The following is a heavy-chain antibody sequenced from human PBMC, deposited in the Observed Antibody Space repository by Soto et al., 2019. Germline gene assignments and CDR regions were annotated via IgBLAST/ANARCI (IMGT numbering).Heavy chain of an antibody. Sequence: QIELQESGPGLIKPSQTLSLTCNVPNLALQTGQFFWSWIRRPPGKGLEWLGDRHISGGSPYNPSVRGRVRISVDMSRGQVFLTLNSVSAAATAVYFCAGGRVSPRGRRRWDFDVWGRCTLVSVSS. V-gene: IGHV4-30-4*01. CDR3: AGGRVSPRGRRRWDFDV. J-gene: IGHJ2*01. CDR1: NLALQTGQFF. D-gene: IGHD3-10*01. CDR2: RHISGGS.